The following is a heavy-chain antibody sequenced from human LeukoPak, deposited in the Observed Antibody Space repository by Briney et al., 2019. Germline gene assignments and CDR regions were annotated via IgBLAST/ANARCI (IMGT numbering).Heavy chain of an antibody. CDR1: GFTFSNYA. Sequence: GGSLRLSCAASGFTFSNYAMTGVRQAPGKGLEGVSSISGFGESTHYADSVQGRFTISRDNSRNTVFVQMTSPRADDTAVYYCAKGHTTSWYNFDYWGQGILVTVSS. V-gene: IGHV3-23*01. CDR2: ISGFGEST. D-gene: IGHD6-13*01. CDR3: AKGHTTSWYNFDY. J-gene: IGHJ4*02.